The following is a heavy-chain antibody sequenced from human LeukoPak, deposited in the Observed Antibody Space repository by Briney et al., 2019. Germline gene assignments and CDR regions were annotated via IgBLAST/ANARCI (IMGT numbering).Heavy chain of an antibody. D-gene: IGHD4-17*01. J-gene: IGHJ1*01. Sequence: RTGESLKISCKGSGYNFASCWIGWVRQMPGRGLEWMGIIYPADSDTRYSPSFQGQVTVSADKSISAAYLQWSSLKTSDTAMYYCARVYGRYLQHWGQGTLVTVSS. CDR1: GYNFASCW. CDR2: IYPADSDT. V-gene: IGHV5-51*01. CDR3: ARVYGRYLQH.